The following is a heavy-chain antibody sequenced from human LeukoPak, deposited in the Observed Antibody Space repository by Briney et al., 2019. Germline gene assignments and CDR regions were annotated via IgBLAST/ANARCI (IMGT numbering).Heavy chain of an antibody. D-gene: IGHD3-22*01. CDR1: GYTFTGYY. Sequence: ASVKVSCKASGYTFTGYYMHWVRQAPGQGLEWMGWINPNSGGTNYAQKFQGRDTMTRDTSVSTAYMELSRLRSEDTAVYYCARDFSITMIVVGYYFDYWGQGTLVTVSS. V-gene: IGHV1-2*02. CDR2: INPNSGGT. J-gene: IGHJ4*02. CDR3: ARDFSITMIVVGYYFDY.